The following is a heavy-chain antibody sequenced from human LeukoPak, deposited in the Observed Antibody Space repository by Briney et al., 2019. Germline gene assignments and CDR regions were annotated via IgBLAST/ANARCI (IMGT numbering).Heavy chain of an antibody. Sequence: SETLSLTCAVYGGSFSGYYWSWIRQPPGKGLEGIGEINQSGSTNYNPSLNSRVTISVDTSKNQFSLTLTSVTAADTAVYYCARSLGYCTNVVGHDLPCYWGQGTLVTVSP. CDR3: ARSLGYCTNVVGHDLPCY. CDR2: INQSGST. V-gene: IGHV4-34*01. D-gene: IGHD2-8*01. CDR1: GGSFSGYY. J-gene: IGHJ4*02.